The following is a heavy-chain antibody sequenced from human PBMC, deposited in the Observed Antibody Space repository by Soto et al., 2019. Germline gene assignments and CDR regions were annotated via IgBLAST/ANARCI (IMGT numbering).Heavy chain of an antibody. CDR2: TYYRSKWYN. CDR1: GDRVSSNSAA. D-gene: IGHD1-7*01. Sequence: QSQTLSLTCAISGDRVSSNSAAWTWLRQSPSRGLEWLGRTYYRSKWYNDYAVSVKSRITINPDTSKNQFSLQLNSVTPEDTAVYYCARGTLAEYNWNSIYYYYYMDVWGKGTTVTVSS. CDR3: ARGTLAEYNWNSIYYYYYMDV. J-gene: IGHJ6*03. V-gene: IGHV6-1*01.